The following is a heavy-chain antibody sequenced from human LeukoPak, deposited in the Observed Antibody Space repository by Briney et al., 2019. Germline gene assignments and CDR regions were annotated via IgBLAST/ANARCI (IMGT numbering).Heavy chain of an antibody. V-gene: IGHV3-20*03. CDR3: ARDGRSGWYSDY. Sequence: GGSLRLSFAASGFTFTDYGMSWVRQAPGKGLEWVSGINWNGGSTDYADSVKGRFTISRDNAKNSLYLQMNSLRAEDTALYFCARDGRSGWYSDYWGQGTLVTVSS. D-gene: IGHD6-19*01. J-gene: IGHJ4*02. CDR2: INWNGGST. CDR1: GFTFTDYG.